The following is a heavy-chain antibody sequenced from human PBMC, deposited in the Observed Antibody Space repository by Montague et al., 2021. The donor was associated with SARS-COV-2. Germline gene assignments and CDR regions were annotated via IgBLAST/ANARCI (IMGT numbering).Heavy chain of an antibody. CDR3: ARGMIRGVTTPFDY. D-gene: IGHD3-10*01. Sequence: SETLSLTCSVSSGFIISSGYYRGWIRQPPGKEPEWIGNIYYSGTTYYNPSLQSRGTISVDASKNHLSLRLSSVTAADTAVYFCARGMIRGVTTPFDYWGQGSQVTVSS. CDR2: IYYSGTT. V-gene: IGHV4-39*02. CDR1: SGFIISSGYY. J-gene: IGHJ4*02.